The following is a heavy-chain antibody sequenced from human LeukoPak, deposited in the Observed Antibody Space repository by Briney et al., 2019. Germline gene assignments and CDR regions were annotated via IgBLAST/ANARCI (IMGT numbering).Heavy chain of an antibody. CDR2: ISYDGSNK. J-gene: IGHJ4*02. V-gene: IGHV3-30*18. D-gene: IGHD2-2*01. Sequence: PGGSLRLSCAASGFTFSSYDMHWVRQAPGKGLEWVAVISYDGSNKYYADSVKGRLTISRDNSKNTLYLQMNSLRAEDTAVYYCAKDRCSSTSCYRLYWGQGTLVTVSS. CDR1: GFTFSSYD. CDR3: AKDRCSSTSCYRLY.